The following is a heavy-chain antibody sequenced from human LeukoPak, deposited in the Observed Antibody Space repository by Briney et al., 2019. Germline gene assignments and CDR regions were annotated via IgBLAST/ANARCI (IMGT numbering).Heavy chain of an antibody. CDR3: ARADRSNSWADF. CDR1: GYSISSGYY. CDR2: IYYSGST. V-gene: IGHV4-38-2*02. J-gene: IGHJ4*02. D-gene: IGHD2-2*01. Sequence: PSETLSLTCTVSGYSISSGYYWAWIRQPPGKGLEWIGSIYYSGSTYYKPSLESRVTISVDTSKNQFSLRLTSVTAADTAVYYCARADRSNSWADFWGQGTLVTVSS.